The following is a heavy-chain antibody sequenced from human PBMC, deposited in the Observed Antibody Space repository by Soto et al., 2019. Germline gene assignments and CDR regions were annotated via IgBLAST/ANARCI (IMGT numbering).Heavy chain of an antibody. Sequence: QVQLVESGGGVVQPGGSLRLSCAASGFTFRNYDIHWVRQAPGKGLEWVAVTSYDGSSQFYADSVKGRFTISRDNSKNTLYLQMNSLRAADTAVYYCAKDSGQLPPYFDYWGQGTLVTVSS. D-gene: IGHD2-2*01. CDR2: TSYDGSSQ. V-gene: IGHV3-30*18. J-gene: IGHJ4*02. CDR1: GFTFRNYD. CDR3: AKDSGQLPPYFDY.